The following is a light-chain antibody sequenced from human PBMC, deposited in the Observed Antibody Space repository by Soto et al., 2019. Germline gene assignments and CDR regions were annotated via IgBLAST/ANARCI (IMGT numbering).Light chain of an antibody. J-gene: IGLJ2*01. CDR2: DVR. V-gene: IGLV2-14*01. Sequence: QSALTQPASMSGSPGQSITISCTGTSSDIGGYNYISWYQQLPGKAPKFIIYDVRNRPSGVSNRFSGSRSGNTASLTISGLQAEDEADYYCRSYDRSINVIFGGGTQLTVL. CDR1: SSDIGGYNY. CDR3: RSYDRSINVI.